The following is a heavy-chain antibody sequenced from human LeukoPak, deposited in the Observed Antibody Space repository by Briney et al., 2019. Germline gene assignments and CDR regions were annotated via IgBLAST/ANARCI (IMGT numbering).Heavy chain of an antibody. CDR1: GGSVSTTTYY. CDR3: ARRIILGAFDI. CDR2: IYYSGNT. Sequence: PSETLSLTCSVSGGSVSTTTYYWGWIRQPPGKGLEWIGSIYYSGNTYYNPSLKSRVTISVDTSKNQFSLKLSSVTAADTAVYYCARRIILGAFDIWGQGTMVTVSS. D-gene: IGHD7-27*01. J-gene: IGHJ3*02. V-gene: IGHV4-39*01.